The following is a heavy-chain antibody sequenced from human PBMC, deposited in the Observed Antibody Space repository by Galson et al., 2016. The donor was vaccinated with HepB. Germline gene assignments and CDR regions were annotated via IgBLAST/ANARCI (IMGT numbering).Heavy chain of an antibody. CDR1: GFTFDNYT. V-gene: IGHV3-21*01. J-gene: IGHJ2*01. D-gene: IGHD6-6*01. CDR2: VSHSSTYV. CDR3: PRSLGWYFDV. Sequence: SLRLSCAASGFTFDNYTMNWLRQAPGKGLEWVSSVSHSSTYVYYADSVEGRFTISRDNAKNSLYLEMNSLRVEDTAVFYCPRSLGWYFDVWGRGSLVTV.